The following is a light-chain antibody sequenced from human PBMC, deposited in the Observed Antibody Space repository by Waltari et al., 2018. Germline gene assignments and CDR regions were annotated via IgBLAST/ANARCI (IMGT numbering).Light chain of an antibody. CDR3: AAWDDSLSGGV. J-gene: IGLJ3*02. V-gene: IGLV1-47*01. Sequence: QSVLTQPPSASGTPGQRVTIYCSGSSPNIGSQYVSWYQQRPGTAPKRLIHRHNQQLSGVPDRVSGSKSGTSASLAMSGRRSEDEADYYCAAWDDSLSGGVFGGGTKLTVL. CDR1: SPNIGSQY. CDR2: RHN.